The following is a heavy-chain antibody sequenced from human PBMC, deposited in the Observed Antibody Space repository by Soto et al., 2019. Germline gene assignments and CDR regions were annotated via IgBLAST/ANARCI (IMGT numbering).Heavy chain of an antibody. V-gene: IGHV3-23*01. CDR1: GLTFRRNA. D-gene: IGHD1-26*01. CDR2: ITGSGGSR. J-gene: IGHJ3*02. CDR3: ASPAGHSGPSSAGDAFDI. Sequence: GSLRLSCAASGLTFRRNAMSWVRHAPGKGPERIAGITGSGGSRYYADSVKGRFTISRDNSKNTLFLPMNSLSVEDTALYLFASPAGHSGPSSAGDAFDIWGRGTRVTVSS.